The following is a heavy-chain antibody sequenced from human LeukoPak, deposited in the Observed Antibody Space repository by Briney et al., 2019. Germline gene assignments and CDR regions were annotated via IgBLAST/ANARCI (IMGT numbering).Heavy chain of an antibody. CDR2: ISSSSSTI. CDR3: ARVYPIVGALTFDY. J-gene: IGHJ4*02. V-gene: IGHV3-48*02. Sequence: PGGSLRLSCAASGFTLSSYWMSWVRQAPGKGLAWVSYISSSSSTIYYADSVKGRFTISRDNAKNSLYLQMNSLRDEDTAVYYCARVYPIVGALTFDYWGQGTLVTVSS. D-gene: IGHD1-26*01. CDR1: GFTLSSYW.